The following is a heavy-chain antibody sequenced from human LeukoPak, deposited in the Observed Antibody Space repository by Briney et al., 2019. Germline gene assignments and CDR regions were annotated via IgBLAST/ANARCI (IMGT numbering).Heavy chain of an antibody. D-gene: IGHD1-1*01. CDR3: AGSWNAERSFDP. CDR1: GYSISSGYY. J-gene: IGHJ5*02. V-gene: IGHV4-61*09. CDR2: IFTTGPG. Sequence: SETLSLTCTVSGYSISSGYYWTWIRQPAGKGLEWIGHIFTTGPGSYNPSLRSRVTISRDTSKNEFSLSLNSVTAADTAVYYCAGSWNAERSFDPWGQGTLVTVSS.